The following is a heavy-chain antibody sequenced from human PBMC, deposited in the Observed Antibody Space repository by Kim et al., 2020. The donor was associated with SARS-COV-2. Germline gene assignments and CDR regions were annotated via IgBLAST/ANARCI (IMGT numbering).Heavy chain of an antibody. CDR2: VWYDGSKK. CDR1: GFTFSSYG. D-gene: IGHD3-22*01. V-gene: IGHV3-33*01. Sequence: GGSLRFSCAASGFTFSSYGMHWVRQVPGKGLEWVAVVWYDGSKKYYAASVKGRFTISRDNSKNRLYLQMNSLRAEDTAVYYCASSYYDSSDYLYYFDYWGQGTLVTVSS. J-gene: IGHJ4*02. CDR3: ASSYYDSSDYLYYFDY.